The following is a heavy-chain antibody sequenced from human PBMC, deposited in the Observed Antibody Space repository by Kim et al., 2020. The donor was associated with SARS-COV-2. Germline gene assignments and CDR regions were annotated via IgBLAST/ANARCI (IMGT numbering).Heavy chain of an antibody. CDR3: ARDALGGPFSSSWYYWYFDL. CDR2: IWYDGSNK. J-gene: IGHJ2*01. V-gene: IGHV3-33*01. D-gene: IGHD6-13*01. CDR1: GFTFSSYG. Sequence: GGSLRLSCAASGFTFSSYGMHWVRQAPGKGLEWVAVIWYDGSNKYYADSVKGRFTISRDNSKNTLYLQMNSLRAEDTAVYYCARDALGGPFSSSWYYWYFDLWGRGTLVTVSS.